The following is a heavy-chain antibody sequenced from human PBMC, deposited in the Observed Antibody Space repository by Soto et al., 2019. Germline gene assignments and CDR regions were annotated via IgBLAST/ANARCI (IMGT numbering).Heavy chain of an antibody. CDR1: GGSISSSSYY. CDR2: IYYSGST. D-gene: IGHD6-19*01. V-gene: IGHV4-39*01. J-gene: IGHJ5*02. Sequence: SETLSLTCTVSGGSISSSSYYWGWIRQPPGKGLEWIGSIYYSGSTYYNPSLKSRVTISVDTSKNQFSLKLSSVTAADTAVYYCARHRMKHWLVQDNWFDPWGQGTLVPVSS. CDR3: ARHRMKHWLVQDNWFDP.